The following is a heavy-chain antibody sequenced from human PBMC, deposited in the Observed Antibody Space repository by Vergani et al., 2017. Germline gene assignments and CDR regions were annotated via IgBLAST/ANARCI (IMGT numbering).Heavy chain of an antibody. CDR1: GGSISSYY. V-gene: IGHV4-4*07. Sequence: QVQLQESGPGLVKPSQTLSLTCTVSGGSISSYYWSWIRQPAGKGLEWIGRIYTSGSTNYNPSLKSRVTMSVDTSKNQFSLKLSSVTAADTAVYYCARGYSSSWYRNWFDPWGQGTLVTVSS. J-gene: IGHJ5*02. CDR3: ARGYSSSWYRNWFDP. D-gene: IGHD6-13*01. CDR2: IYTSGST.